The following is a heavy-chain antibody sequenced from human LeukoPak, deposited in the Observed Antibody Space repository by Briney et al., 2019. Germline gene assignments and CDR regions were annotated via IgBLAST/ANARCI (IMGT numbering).Heavy chain of an antibody. CDR1: GFTFSSYE. J-gene: IGHJ4*02. Sequence: GGSLRLSCAASGFTFSSYEMNWVRQAPGKGLEWASYISSSGSTIYYADSVKGRFTISRDNAKNSLYLQMNSLRAEDSAVYYRARDQAGRHSDYWGQGTLVTVSS. D-gene: IGHD6-13*01. CDR2: ISSSGSTI. V-gene: IGHV3-48*03. CDR3: ARDQAGRHSDY.